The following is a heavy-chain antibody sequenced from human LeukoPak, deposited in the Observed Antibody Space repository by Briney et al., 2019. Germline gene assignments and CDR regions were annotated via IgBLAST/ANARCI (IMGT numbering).Heavy chain of an antibody. Sequence: ASVKVSCKASGYTFTSYAISWVRQAPGQGLEWMGRIIPILGIANYAQKFQGRVTITADKSTSTAYMELSSLRSEDTAVYYCARERYYYDSSGYHYFDYWGQGTLVAVSS. J-gene: IGHJ4*02. CDR1: GYTFTSYA. CDR2: IIPILGIA. CDR3: ARERYYYDSSGYHYFDY. D-gene: IGHD3-22*01. V-gene: IGHV1-69*04.